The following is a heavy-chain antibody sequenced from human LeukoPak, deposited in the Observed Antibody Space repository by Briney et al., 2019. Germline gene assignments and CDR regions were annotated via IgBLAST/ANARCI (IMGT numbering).Heavy chain of an antibody. J-gene: IGHJ4*02. V-gene: IGHV4-30-4*01. CDR3: AREHKSYGDYPYYFDS. Sequence: SETLSLTCTVSSDSISSGDYYWSWIRQPAGKGLEFIGYINKKSGTFYNPPLKSRVSISIDTSKSQFSLKLTSVTAADTAVYFCAREHKSYGDYPYYFDSWGQGTLVTVSS. D-gene: IGHD4-17*01. CDR1: SDSISSGDYY. CDR2: INKKSGT.